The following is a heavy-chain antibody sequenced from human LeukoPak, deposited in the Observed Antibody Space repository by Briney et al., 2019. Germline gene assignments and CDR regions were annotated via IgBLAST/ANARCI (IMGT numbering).Heavy chain of an antibody. CDR2: INHSGST. CDR1: GGSFSGYY. D-gene: IGHD5-12*01. J-gene: IGHJ5*02. CDR3: AIRDIVATNWFDP. Sequence: SETLSLTCAVYGGSFSGYYWSWIRQPPGKGLEWIGEINHSGSTNYNPSLKSRVTISVDTSKNQFSLKLSSVTAADTAVYYCAIRDIVATNWFDPWGQGTLVTVSS. V-gene: IGHV4-34*01.